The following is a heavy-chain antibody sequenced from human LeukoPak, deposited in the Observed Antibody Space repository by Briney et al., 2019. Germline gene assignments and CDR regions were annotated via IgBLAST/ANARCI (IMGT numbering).Heavy chain of an antibody. Sequence: SETLSLTCTVSGDSISRYYWSWIRQSAGKGLEWIGRIYMSGSANYNPSVESRVTMSVDTSRNQFSLKLSSVTAADTAMYYCARAIYDSRGYYYLDYWGQGTLVTVSS. D-gene: IGHD3-22*01. CDR1: GDSISRYY. J-gene: IGHJ4*02. CDR3: ARAIYDSRGYYYLDY. CDR2: IYMSGSA. V-gene: IGHV4-4*07.